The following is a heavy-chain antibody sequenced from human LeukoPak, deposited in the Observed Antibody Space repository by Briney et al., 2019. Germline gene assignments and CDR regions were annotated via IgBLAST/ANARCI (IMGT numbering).Heavy chain of an antibody. D-gene: IGHD6-13*01. CDR3: TRALIAAAGPLFDY. V-gene: IGHV3-73*01. J-gene: IGHJ4*02. CDR1: GFTFSGSA. CDR2: IRSKANSYAT. Sequence: PGGSLRLSCAASGFTFSGSAMHWVRQASGKGLEWVGRIRSKANSYATAYAASVKGRFTISRDDSKNTAYLQMNSLKTEDTAVYYCTRALIAAAGPLFDYWGQGTLVTVSS.